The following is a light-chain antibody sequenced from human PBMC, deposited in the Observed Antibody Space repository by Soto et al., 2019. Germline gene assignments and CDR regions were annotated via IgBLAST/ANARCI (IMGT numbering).Light chain of an antibody. V-gene: IGKV1-39*01. J-gene: IGKJ4*01. CDR3: QQGFSPVLT. CDR2: GAS. Sequence: DIQMTQSPSSLSVSVGDRVTITCRASQTISASLNWFQQKAGKSPQLLIHGASNLQTGVPSRFSGSGSGTDFTLTITDLQTEDSATYFCQQGFSPVLTCGGGTKVDI. CDR1: QTISAS.